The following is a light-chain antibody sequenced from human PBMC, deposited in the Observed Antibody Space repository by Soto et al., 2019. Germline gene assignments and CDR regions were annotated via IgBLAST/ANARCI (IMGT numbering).Light chain of an antibody. Sequence: IQMTQSPSSLSASVGDRVTITCRASQRITTYLNWYQQKPGNAPKLLITTAGTLQRGVPSRFSGSGAGTDYTLTITSRQREDVATYFCQQTCSTPYTFGQGTKLEIK. CDR3: QQTCSTPYT. J-gene: IGKJ2*01. CDR2: TAG. CDR1: QRITTY. V-gene: IGKV1-39*01.